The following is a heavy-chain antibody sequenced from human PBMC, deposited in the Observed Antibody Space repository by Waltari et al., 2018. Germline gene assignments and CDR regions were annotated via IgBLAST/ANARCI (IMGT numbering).Heavy chain of an antibody. D-gene: IGHD4-4*01. V-gene: IGHV3-53*01. CDR1: GFNVTSYY. J-gene: IGHJ2*01. CDR2: IYSSGTK. Sequence: EVQLVESGGGLVQPGGSLRLSCAASGFNVTSYYMSWVRQAPGKGREWVSVIYSSGTKYHADSVKGRFTIPRDNSGNPLSLQMNSLRAEDTAVYFCARAPDNSAYWYFDLWGRGTLVAVSS. CDR3: ARAPDNSAYWYFDL.